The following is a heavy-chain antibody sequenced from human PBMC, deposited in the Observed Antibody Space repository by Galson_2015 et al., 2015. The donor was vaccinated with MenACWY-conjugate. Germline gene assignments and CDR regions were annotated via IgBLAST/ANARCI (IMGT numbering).Heavy chain of an antibody. Sequence: SLRLSCAASGFTLGTYGIHWVRQAPAKGLEWVALIWDDGSYKYYADSVKGRFTISRDNSKNTLYLQMNSLRAEDTAVYYCARVFDTWYMDVWGKGTTVTASS. CDR1: GFTLGTYG. CDR3: ARVFDTWYMDV. D-gene: IGHD3-3*01. CDR2: IWDDGSYK. V-gene: IGHV3-33*08. J-gene: IGHJ6*03.